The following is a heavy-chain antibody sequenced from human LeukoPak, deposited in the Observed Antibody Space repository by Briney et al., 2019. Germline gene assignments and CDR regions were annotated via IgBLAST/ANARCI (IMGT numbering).Heavy chain of an antibody. Sequence: PGGSLRLSCAASGFTFSDYYMSWIRQAPGKGLEWVSYISSSGSTIYYADSVKGRFTISRDNAKNSLYLQMNSLRAEDTAVYYCARGTRDYYYYYMDVWGKGTTVTVSS. CDR3: ARGTRDYYYYYMDV. CDR1: GFTFSDYY. D-gene: IGHD1-1*01. CDR2: ISSSGSTI. V-gene: IGHV3-11*04. J-gene: IGHJ6*03.